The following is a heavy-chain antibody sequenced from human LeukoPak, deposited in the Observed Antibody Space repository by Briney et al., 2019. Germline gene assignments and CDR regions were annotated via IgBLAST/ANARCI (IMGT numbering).Heavy chain of an antibody. D-gene: IGHD3-22*01. CDR2: INPNSGGT. Sequence: ASVKVSCKASGYTFTSYGISWVRQAPGQGLEWMGWINPNSGGTNYAQKFQGRVTMTRDTSISTAYMELSRLRSDDTAVYYCARGRRHYDSSAYYYEGDAFDIWGQGTMVTVSS. J-gene: IGHJ3*02. CDR1: GYTFTSYG. V-gene: IGHV1-2*02. CDR3: ARGRRHYDSSAYYYEGDAFDI.